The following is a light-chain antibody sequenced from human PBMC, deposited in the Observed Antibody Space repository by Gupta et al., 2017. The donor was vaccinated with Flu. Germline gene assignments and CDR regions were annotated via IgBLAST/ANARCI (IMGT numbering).Light chain of an antibody. CDR1: QSVSSPY. V-gene: IGKV3-20*01. Sequence: DIVLTQSPVTLSLSPGERATLSCRASQSVSSPYLAWYQQKPGQPPRLLIYGASNRATGIPDRLGGSGSGTDFTLTINRLEPEDLAVYYRHQYLNSPGFGQGTKVEIK. J-gene: IGKJ1*01. CDR2: GAS. CDR3: HQYLNSPG.